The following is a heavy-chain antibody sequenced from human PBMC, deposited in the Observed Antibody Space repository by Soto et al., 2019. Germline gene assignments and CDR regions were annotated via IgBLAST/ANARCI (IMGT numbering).Heavy chain of an antibody. D-gene: IGHD2-15*01. CDR3: ARGKWAGAATPIDY. CDR1: GFTFNNFA. V-gene: IGHV3-23*01. CDR2: ISGNGVST. J-gene: IGHJ4*02. Sequence: PGGSLRLSCAASGFTFNNFAMSWVRQAPGKGLEWVSVISGNGVSTHHADSVKGRFTTSRDNSKNTLYLQMNSLRAEDTAVYYCARGKWAGAATPIDYWGQGTLVTVSS.